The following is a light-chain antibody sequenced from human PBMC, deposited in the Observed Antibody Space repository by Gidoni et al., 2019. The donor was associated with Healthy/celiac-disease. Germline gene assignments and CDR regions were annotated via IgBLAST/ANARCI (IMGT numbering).Light chain of an antibody. J-gene: IGLJ1*01. CDR3: QAWDSSTYV. Sequence: SYELTQPPSVSVSPGQTASITCSGDKLGDKYACWYQQKPGQSPVLVIYQDSKRPSGIPERFSGSNSGTTATLTISGPQAMDEADYYCQAWDSSTYVFGTGTKVTVL. CDR1: KLGDKY. CDR2: QDS. V-gene: IGLV3-1*01.